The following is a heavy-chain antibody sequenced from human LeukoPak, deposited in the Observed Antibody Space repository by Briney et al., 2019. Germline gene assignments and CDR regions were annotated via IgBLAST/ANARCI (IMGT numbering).Heavy chain of an antibody. CDR3: ARDPLQWELLEGVFDY. V-gene: IGHV3-23*01. CDR2: ISGSGGST. D-gene: IGHD1-26*01. CDR1: GFTFSSYA. Sequence: GGSLRLSCAASGFTFSSYAMSWVRQAPGKGLEWVSAISGSGGSTYYADSVKGRFTISRDNSKSTLYLQMNSLRAEDTAVYYCARDPLQWELLEGVFDYWGQGTLVTVSS. J-gene: IGHJ4*02.